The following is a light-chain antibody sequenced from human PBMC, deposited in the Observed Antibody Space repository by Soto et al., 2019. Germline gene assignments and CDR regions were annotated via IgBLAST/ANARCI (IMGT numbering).Light chain of an antibody. J-gene: IGLJ1*01. V-gene: IGLV2-14*01. CDR2: DVS. CDR3: SSYSSITLYV. CDR1: SSDVGGYNY. Sequence: QSVLNQPASVSGSPGQSITISCTGTSSDVGGYNYVSWYQQHPGKAPKLMIYDVSNRPSGVSNRFSGSKSGNTASLTISGLQAGDEADYYCSSYSSITLYVFGTRTKLTVL.